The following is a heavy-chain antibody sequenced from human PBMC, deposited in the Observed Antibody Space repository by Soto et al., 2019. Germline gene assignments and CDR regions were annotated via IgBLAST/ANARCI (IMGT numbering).Heavy chain of an antibody. Sequence: PSETLSLTCTVSGGSISSYCWSWIRQPPGKGLEWIGYIYYSGSTNYNPSLKSRVTISVDTSKNQFSLKLSSVTAADTAVYYCARVTAAGYFDYWGQGTLVTVSS. V-gene: IGHV4-59*08. D-gene: IGHD2-21*02. CDR2: IYYSGST. J-gene: IGHJ4*02. CDR3: ARVTAAGYFDY. CDR1: GGSISSYC.